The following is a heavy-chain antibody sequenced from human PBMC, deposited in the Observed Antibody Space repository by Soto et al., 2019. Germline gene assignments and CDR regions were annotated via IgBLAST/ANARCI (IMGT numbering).Heavy chain of an antibody. CDR2: INPSGGST. CDR3: ARGVVVTASGMGY. J-gene: IGHJ4*02. CDR1: GYTFTSYG. V-gene: IGHV1-46*03. Sequence: ASVKVSCKASGYTFTSYGISWVRQAPGQGLEWMGWINPSGGSTSYAQKFQGRVTMTRDTSTSTVYMELSSLRSEDTAVYYCARGVVVTASGMGYWGQGTLVTVSS. D-gene: IGHD2-21*02.